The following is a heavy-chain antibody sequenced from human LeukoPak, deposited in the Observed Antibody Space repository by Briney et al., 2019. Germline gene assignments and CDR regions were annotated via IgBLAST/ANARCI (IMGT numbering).Heavy chain of an antibody. Sequence: PGGSLRLSCAASGFTFSVYWMSWLRQAPGKGLEWVANINQDGGEKYYVDSVKGRFTISRDNSKNSLYLQMNSLSTEDTALYYCAKGGSGWSYYFDFWGQGTLVTVSS. D-gene: IGHD6-19*01. V-gene: IGHV3-7*05. J-gene: IGHJ4*02. CDR1: GFTFSVYW. CDR3: AKGGSGWSYYFDF. CDR2: INQDGGEK.